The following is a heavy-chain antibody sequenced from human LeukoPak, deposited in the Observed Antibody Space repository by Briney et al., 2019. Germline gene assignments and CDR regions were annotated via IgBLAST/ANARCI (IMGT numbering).Heavy chain of an antibody. CDR2: PRNKAKSYTT. J-gene: IGHJ4*02. D-gene: IGHD3-22*01. Sequence: TGGSLRLSCAGSGFTFSDHFMDWVRQAPGLGLQWVGRPRNKAKSYTTEYAASVKGRFTISRDDSGNSLYLQMSSLKTEDTAMYYCVRASVDSSAHYYFDCWGQASSVTVSS. CDR1: GFTFSDHF. CDR3: VRASVDSSAHYYFDC. V-gene: IGHV3-72*01.